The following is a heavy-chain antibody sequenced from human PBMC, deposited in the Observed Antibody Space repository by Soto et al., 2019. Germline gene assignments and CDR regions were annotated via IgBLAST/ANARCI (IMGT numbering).Heavy chain of an antibody. Sequence: GGSLRLSCAASGITFTNAWMSWVRQAPGKGLEWVGRIKSKTDGGTTDYAAPVIGGFTISRDDSRNTLYLQMSSLKTEDTAVYYCTTDPGDYEDYWGQGTLVTVSS. CDR3: TTDPGDYEDY. CDR1: GITFTNAW. CDR2: IKSKTDGGTT. V-gene: IGHV3-15*01. D-gene: IGHD4-17*01. J-gene: IGHJ4*02.